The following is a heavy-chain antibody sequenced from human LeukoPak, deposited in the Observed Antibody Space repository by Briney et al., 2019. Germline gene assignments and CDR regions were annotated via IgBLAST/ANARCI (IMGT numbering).Heavy chain of an antibody. CDR3: ARVTTGGYYNY. Sequence: SQTLSLNCSVSGGSISSGSYYWSWIRQPAGKGLEWIGRIYTSGSTNYNPSLKSRVTMSFDASNNQFSLRLSSVTAADTAVYYCARVTTGGYYNYWGQGTLVTVSS. CDR1: GGSISSGSYY. J-gene: IGHJ4*02. V-gene: IGHV4-61*02. D-gene: IGHD3-22*01. CDR2: IYTSGST.